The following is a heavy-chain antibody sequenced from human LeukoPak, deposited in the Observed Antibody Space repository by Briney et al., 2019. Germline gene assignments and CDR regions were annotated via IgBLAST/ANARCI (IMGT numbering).Heavy chain of an antibody. CDR2: IYYSGNT. CDR3: ACLLGGSFSVGFDV. J-gene: IGHJ5*02. D-gene: IGHD3-16*01. Sequence: PSETLSLTFTVSGGSISSGGNYWSWIRQHPGKGLEWIGYIYYSGNTYYNPSLKSRVTISVDTSKNQFSLKMSSVTAADTAVYYCACLLGGSFSVGFDVWGQGTLVTVSS. V-gene: IGHV4-31*03. CDR1: GGSISSGGNY.